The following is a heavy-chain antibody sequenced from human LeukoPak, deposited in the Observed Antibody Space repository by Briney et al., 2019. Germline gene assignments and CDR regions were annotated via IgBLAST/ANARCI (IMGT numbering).Heavy chain of an antibody. J-gene: IGHJ5*02. D-gene: IGHD6-19*01. CDR3: ARERVKIAVAGPNWFDP. Sequence: SETLSLTCAVYGGSFSGYYWSWIRQPPGKGLEWIGGINHSGSTNYNPSLKSRVTISVDTSTNQFSLKLSSVTAADPAVYYCARERVKIAVAGPNWFDPWGQGTLVTVSS. CDR2: INHSGST. CDR1: GGSFSGYY. V-gene: IGHV4-34*01.